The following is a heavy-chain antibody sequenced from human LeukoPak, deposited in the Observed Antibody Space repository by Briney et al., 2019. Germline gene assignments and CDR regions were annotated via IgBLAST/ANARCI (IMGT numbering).Heavy chain of an antibody. D-gene: IGHD3-10*01. CDR2: ISAYNGNT. J-gene: IGHJ3*02. CDR3: ARASYYYGSGSSARGAFDI. Sequence: ASVKVSCKASGYTFTSYGISWVRQAPGQGLEWMGWISAYNGNTNHAQKLQGRVTMTTDTSTSTAYMELRSLRSDDTAVYYCARASYYYGSGSSARGAFDIWGQGTMVTVSS. CDR1: GYTFTSYG. V-gene: IGHV1-18*01.